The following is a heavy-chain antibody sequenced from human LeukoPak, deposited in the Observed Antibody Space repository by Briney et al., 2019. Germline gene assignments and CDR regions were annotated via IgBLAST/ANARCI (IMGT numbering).Heavy chain of an antibody. J-gene: IGHJ4*02. CDR1: GFTFSSYG. CDR2: IWYDESKN. CDR3: ARDAGERWTVDFDY. Sequence: PGRSLRLSCAASGFTFSSYGMHWVRQAPGKGLAWVAFIWYDESKNSHADSVKGRFTISRDNSKNTLYLQMDSLRAEDTAVYYCARDAGERWTVDFDYWGQGTLVTVSS. V-gene: IGHV3-33*01. D-gene: IGHD3/OR15-3a*01.